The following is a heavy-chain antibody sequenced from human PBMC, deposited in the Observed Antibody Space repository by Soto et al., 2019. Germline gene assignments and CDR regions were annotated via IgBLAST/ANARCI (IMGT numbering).Heavy chain of an antibody. D-gene: IGHD3-22*01. CDR1: GFTFSSYP. CDR2: IRDNGAGT. V-gene: IGHV3-23*01. Sequence: EVQLLESGGGLVQPGGSLRLSCAASGFTFSSYPMSWIRQVPGKGLEWVSAIRDNGAGTYYADSVKGRFTISRDNSRNTVFLQMNSLTAEDTAGYYCAKGTSPYCDTTQCYWTDDHWGQGTLVTVSS. CDR3: AKGTSPYCDTTQCYWTDDH. J-gene: IGHJ5*02.